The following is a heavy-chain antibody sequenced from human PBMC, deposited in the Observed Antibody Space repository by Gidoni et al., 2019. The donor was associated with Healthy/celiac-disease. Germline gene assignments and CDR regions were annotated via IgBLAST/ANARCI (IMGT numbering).Heavy chain of an antibody. D-gene: IGHD2-2*01. V-gene: IGHV4-34*01. CDR2: INHSGST. J-gene: IGHJ4*02. CDR3: ARGGDGRGDCSSTSCYGYLFDY. CDR1: GGSFSGYD. Sequence: QVQLQQWGAGLLKPSETLSLTCAVYGGSFSGYDWSWIRQPPGKGLEWIGDINHSGSTNYNPSLKSRVTISVDTSKNQFSLKLSSVTAADTAVYYCARGGDGRGDCSSTSCYGYLFDYWGQGTLVTVSS.